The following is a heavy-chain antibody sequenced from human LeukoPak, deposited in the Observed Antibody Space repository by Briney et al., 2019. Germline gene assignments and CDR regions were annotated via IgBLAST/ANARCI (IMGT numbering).Heavy chain of an antibody. CDR3: AREVGISIAARVGWFDP. CDR2: IYYSGST. V-gene: IGHV4-39*07. Sequence: SETLSLTCTVSGGSISSSSYYWGWIRQPPGKGLEWIGSIYYSGSTYYNPSLKSRVTISVDTSKNQFSLKLSSVTAADTAVYYCAREVGISIAARVGWFDPWGQGTLVTVSS. J-gene: IGHJ5*02. CDR1: GGSISSSSYY. D-gene: IGHD6-6*01.